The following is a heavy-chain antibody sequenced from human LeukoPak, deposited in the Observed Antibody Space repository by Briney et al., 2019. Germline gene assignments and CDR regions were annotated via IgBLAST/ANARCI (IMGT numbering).Heavy chain of an antibody. D-gene: IGHD6-13*01. J-gene: IGHJ4*02. Sequence: GGSLRLSCAASGFTFSSYEMNWVRQAPGKGLEWVSYISSSGSTIYYADSVKGRFTISRDNAKNSLYLQMNSLRAEDTAVYYCARGSPFIAPSYWGQGTLVTVSS. V-gene: IGHV3-48*03. CDR1: GFTFSSYE. CDR3: ARGSPFIAPSY. CDR2: ISSSGSTI.